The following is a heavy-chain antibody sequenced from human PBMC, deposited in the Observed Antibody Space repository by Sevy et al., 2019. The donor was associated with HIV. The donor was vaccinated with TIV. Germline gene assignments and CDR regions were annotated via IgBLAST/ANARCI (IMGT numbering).Heavy chain of an antibody. J-gene: IGHJ4*02. CDR1: GFTFSSYS. Sequence: GGSLRLSCAASGFTFSSYSMNWVRQAPGKGLEWVSYISSSSSTIYYADSVKGRFTISRDNAKNSLYLQMNSLRDEDTAVYYCARDTAMVLQLSGSWLLDYWGQGTLVTVSS. V-gene: IGHV3-48*02. D-gene: IGHD5-18*01. CDR2: ISSSSSTI. CDR3: ARDTAMVLQLSGSWLLDY.